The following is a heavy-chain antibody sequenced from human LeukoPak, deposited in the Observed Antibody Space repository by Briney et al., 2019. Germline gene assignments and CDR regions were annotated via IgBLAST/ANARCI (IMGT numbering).Heavy chain of an antibody. D-gene: IGHD3-10*01. Sequence: GGSLRLSCAASGFTFSTYWMHWVRQAPGKGLVWVSRINRDASSIAYADSVQGRFTISRDNAKNTLYLQMNNLRAEDTAVYYCARLPSGSGSYRYPHYYYYYYMDVWGKGTTVTISS. CDR1: GFTFSTYW. V-gene: IGHV3-74*01. CDR2: INRDASSI. J-gene: IGHJ6*03. CDR3: ARLPSGSGSYRYPHYYYYYYMDV.